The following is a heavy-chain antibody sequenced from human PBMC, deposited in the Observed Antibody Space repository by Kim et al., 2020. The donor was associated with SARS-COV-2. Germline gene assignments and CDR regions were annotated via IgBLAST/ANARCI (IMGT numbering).Heavy chain of an antibody. Sequence: GGSLRLSCAASGFTFSNYAMSWVRQAPGKGLEWVSAISGDGGSTYYADSVKGRFAISRDNSKNTLSLQVSSLRAEDTAIYYCLPFPPSDPYFDYWGQGTLVTVSS. CDR3: LPFPPSDPYFDY. D-gene: IGHD6-6*01. CDR2: ISGDGGST. J-gene: IGHJ4*02. V-gene: IGHV3-23*01. CDR1: GFTFSNYA.